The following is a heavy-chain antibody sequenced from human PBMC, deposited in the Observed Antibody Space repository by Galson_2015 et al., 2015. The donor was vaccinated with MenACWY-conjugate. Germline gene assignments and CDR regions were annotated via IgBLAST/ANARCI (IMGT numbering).Heavy chain of an antibody. V-gene: IGHV3-7*01. CDR2: IKRDGSAT. Sequence: SLRLPGAASGFTISSYWMTWVRQAPGKGLEWGTNIKRDGSATYYVDSVKGRFTISRDNAKNSLYLQVSSLRVEDTAVYYCTRQPESYSHEMDVWGQGTTVTVSS. CDR3: TRQPESYSHEMDV. D-gene: IGHD2-21*01. CDR1: GFTISSYW. J-gene: IGHJ6*02.